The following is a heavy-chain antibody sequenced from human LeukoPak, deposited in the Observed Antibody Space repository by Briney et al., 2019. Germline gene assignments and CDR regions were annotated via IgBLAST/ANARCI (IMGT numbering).Heavy chain of an antibody. D-gene: IGHD4-17*01. CDR2: ISGVNT. V-gene: IGHV3-23*01. CDR1: GFTFSNYA. Sequence: SGGSLRLSCAASGFTFSNYALTWVRQAPGKGLEWVSSISGVNTHYADSVKGRFSISRDNYKNTLYLQMSSLRAEDTAVYYCARDPNGNYVGDFDFQRWGQGTLVTVSS. J-gene: IGHJ1*01. CDR3: ARDPNGNYVGDFDFQR.